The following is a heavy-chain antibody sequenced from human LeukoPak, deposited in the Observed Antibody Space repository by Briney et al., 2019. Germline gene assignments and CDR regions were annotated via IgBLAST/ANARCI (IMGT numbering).Heavy chain of an antibody. J-gene: IGHJ4*02. D-gene: IGHD2-15*01. CDR2: IIPILGIA. Sequence: ASVKVSCKASGGTFSSYAISWVRQAPGQGLEWMGGIIPILGIANYAQKFQGRVTITADKSTSTAYMELSSLRSEDTAVYYCARVLGYCSGGSCPTETDYWGQGTLVTVSS. CDR3: ARVLGYCSGGSCPTETDY. CDR1: GGTFSSYA. V-gene: IGHV1-69*10.